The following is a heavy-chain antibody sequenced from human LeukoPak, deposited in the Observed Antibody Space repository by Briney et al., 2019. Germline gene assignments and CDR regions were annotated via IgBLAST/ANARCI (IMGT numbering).Heavy chain of an antibody. V-gene: IGHV3-7*01. CDR2: INHNGNEN. J-gene: IGHJ6*02. CDR1: GFTFSSYS. Sequence: PRGSLRLSCAASGFTFSSYSMNWVRQAPGKGLEWVARINHNGNENKYLDSVKGRFTISRDNAKNALYLQMSNWRAEDTAGYFCAREGGLDFWGQGATVTVSS. CDR3: AREGGLDF.